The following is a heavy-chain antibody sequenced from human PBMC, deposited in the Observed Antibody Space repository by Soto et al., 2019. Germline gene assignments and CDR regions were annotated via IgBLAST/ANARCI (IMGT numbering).Heavy chain of an antibody. V-gene: IGHV6-1*01. D-gene: IGHD2-2*01. J-gene: IGHJ5*02. Sequence: TLSLTCAISGDSVSSNSAAWNWIRQSPSRGLEWLGRTYYRSKWYNDYAVSVKSRITINPDTSKNQFSPQLNSVTPEDTAVYYCARVLIRYCSSTSCYPRGYNWFDPWGQGTLVTVSS. CDR3: ARVLIRYCSSTSCYPRGYNWFDP. CDR1: GDSVSSNSAA. CDR2: TYYRSKWYN.